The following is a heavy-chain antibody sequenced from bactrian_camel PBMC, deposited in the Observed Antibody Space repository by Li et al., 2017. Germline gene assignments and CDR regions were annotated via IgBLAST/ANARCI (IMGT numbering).Heavy chain of an antibody. CDR1: GSIYSSDC. CDR2: INSGGSTT. J-gene: IGHJ4*01. V-gene: IGHV3S25*01. Sequence: QLVESGGGSVQSGGSLRLSCVASGSIYSSDCMGWFRQGPGKGLEWVSSINSGGSTTHYADSVKGRFTISRDNDKNAVYLQMNNLESEDTALYYCTVSTLMTYWGQGTQVTVS. CDR3: TVSTLMTY. D-gene: IGHD3*01.